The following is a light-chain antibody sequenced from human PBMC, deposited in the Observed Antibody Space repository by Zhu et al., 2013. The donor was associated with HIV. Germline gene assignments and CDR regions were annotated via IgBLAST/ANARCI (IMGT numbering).Light chain of an antibody. Sequence: DIQMTQSPLTLSASVGDSVTITCRASQSIGGWLAWYQQKPGKAPVLLISDASNLQSGVPSRFSGSGSGTEFILTISGLQPDDSATYYCQQYHGYPLTFGGGTKVEVK. CDR3: QQYHGYPLT. J-gene: IGKJ4*01. CDR1: QSIGGW. V-gene: IGKV1-5*01. CDR2: DAS.